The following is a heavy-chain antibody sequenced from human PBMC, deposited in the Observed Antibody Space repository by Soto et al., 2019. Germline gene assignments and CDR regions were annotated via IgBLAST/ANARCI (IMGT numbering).Heavy chain of an antibody. CDR3: ARWGYLDY. CDR2: ISGSDGKT. J-gene: IGHJ4*02. Sequence: GGSLRLSCAASGFSFGSYALSWVRQAPGKGLEWVSTISGSDGKTFYADSVKGRFSISRDTSQNTLYLQMNSLRADDTAIYYCARWGYLDYWGQGTRVTVSS. V-gene: IGHV3-23*01. CDR1: GFSFGSYA. D-gene: IGHD1-26*01.